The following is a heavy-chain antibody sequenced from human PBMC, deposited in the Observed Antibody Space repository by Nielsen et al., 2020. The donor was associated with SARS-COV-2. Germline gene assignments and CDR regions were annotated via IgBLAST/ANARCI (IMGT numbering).Heavy chain of an antibody. CDR3: ARAGSGSSPYYYYYYGMDV. V-gene: IGHV1-69*04. Sequence: RLEWMGRIIPILGIANYAQKFQGRVTITADKSTSTAYMELSSLRSEDTAVYYCARAGSGSSPYYYYYYGMDVWGQGTTVTVSS. D-gene: IGHD3-10*01. J-gene: IGHJ6*02. CDR2: IIPILGIA.